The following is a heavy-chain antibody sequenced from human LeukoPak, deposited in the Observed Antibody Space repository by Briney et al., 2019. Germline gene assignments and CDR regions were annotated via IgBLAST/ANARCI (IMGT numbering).Heavy chain of an antibody. CDR3: VRVMTTVNAFDF. J-gene: IGHJ3*01. CDR1: GFTFSDYY. Sequence: PGGSLRLSCAASGFTFSDYYIDWVRQARGKGLEWVARSRNKLNSYTTEYAASVKGRFTTSRDVSKDSLYLQMNSLKTEDTAVYYCVRVMTTVNAFDFWGQGTMVIVSS. D-gene: IGHD4-11*01. V-gene: IGHV3-72*01. CDR2: SRNKLNSYTT.